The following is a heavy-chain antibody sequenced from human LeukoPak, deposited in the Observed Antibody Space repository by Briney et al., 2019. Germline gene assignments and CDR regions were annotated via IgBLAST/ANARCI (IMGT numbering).Heavy chain of an antibody. CDR2: IIPIFGTA. J-gene: IGHJ6*04. Sequence: SVKVSCKASGGTFSSYAISWVRQAPGQGLEWMGGIIPIFGTANYAQKFQGRVTITADESTSTAYMELSSLRSEDTAVYYCARDLLLCSGGSCYPGYYYYGMDVWGKGTTVTVSS. V-gene: IGHV1-69*01. CDR1: GGTFSSYA. D-gene: IGHD2-15*01. CDR3: ARDLLLCSGGSCYPGYYYYGMDV.